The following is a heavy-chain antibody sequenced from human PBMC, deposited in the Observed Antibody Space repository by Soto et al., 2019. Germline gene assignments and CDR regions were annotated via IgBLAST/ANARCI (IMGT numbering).Heavy chain of an antibody. CDR1: GITYG. CDR2: ISLHNGDT. CDR3: STDERDDCSSINCHYFDH. D-gene: IGHD2-2*01. V-gene: IGHV1-18*04. Sequence: ASVEVSCKXAGITYGISWVRQAPGQGLEWMGWISLHNGDTNNAPKLQGRITMTTDTSTSTTYMEMRSLRSDDTAEYYCSTDERDDCSSINCHYFDHWGQGTLVTVSS. J-gene: IGHJ4*02.